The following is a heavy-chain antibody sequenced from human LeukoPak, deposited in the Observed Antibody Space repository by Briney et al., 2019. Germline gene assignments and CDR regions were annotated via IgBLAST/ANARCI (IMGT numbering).Heavy chain of an antibody. CDR1: GGSFSGYY. D-gene: IGHD4-23*01. V-gene: IGHV4-34*01. CDR3: ARMTTVVRFVRY. Sequence: SETLSLTCAVYGGSFSGYYWSWIRQPPGKGLEWIGEINHSGSTNYNPSLKSRVTISVDTSKNQFSLKLSSVTAADTAVYCCARMTTVVRFVRYWGQGTLVTVSS. CDR2: INHSGST. J-gene: IGHJ4*02.